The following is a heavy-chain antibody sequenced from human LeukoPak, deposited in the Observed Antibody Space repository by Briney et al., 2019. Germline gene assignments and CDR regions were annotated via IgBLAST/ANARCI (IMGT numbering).Heavy chain of an antibody. D-gene: IGHD4-17*01. J-gene: IGHJ3*02. V-gene: IGHV4-59*01. Sequence: SETLSLTCTVSGGSISSYYWSWIRQPPGKGLEWIGYIYYSGSTNYNPSLKSRVTISVDTSKNQFSLKLSSVTAADTAVYYCARGGTDYGVTVHAFDIWGQGTMVTVSS. CDR1: GGSISSYY. CDR3: ARGGTDYGVTVHAFDI. CDR2: IYYSGST.